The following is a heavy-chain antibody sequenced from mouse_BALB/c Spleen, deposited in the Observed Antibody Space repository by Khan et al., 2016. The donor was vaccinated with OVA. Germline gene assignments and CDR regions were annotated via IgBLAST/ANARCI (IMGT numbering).Heavy chain of an antibody. V-gene: IGHV2-6*02. CDR2: IWSDVYT. CDR3: ARNTVYYTMGN. Sequence: QVQLKESGPGLVAPSQSLSITCTVSGFSLTNYGVHWVRQPPGKGLEWLVVIWSDVYTTYNSALKSSLSISKDNSNSPVFLTMNSLQPDDPAMYYWARNTVYYTMGNWGQRTSVTVSA. J-gene: IGHJ4*01. CDR1: GFSLTNYG.